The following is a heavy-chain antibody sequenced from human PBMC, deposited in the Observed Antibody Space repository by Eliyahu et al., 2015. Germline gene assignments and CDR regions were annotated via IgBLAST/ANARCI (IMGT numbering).Heavy chain of an antibody. CDR3: ARVASGGFHFDS. CDR2: VYHTGST. D-gene: IGHD1-26*01. V-gene: IGHV4-4*02. Sequence: QVQLQESGPGLVKPFGTLSLTCGVSGDSSRSEHWWAWGPQPPGQGLEWIGEVYHTGSTSYKSSLKSRVTMSLDNSKNQFSLKLNSVTAADTAVYYCARVASGGFHFDSWGQGTLVTVSS. J-gene: IGHJ4*02. CDR1: GDSSRSEHW.